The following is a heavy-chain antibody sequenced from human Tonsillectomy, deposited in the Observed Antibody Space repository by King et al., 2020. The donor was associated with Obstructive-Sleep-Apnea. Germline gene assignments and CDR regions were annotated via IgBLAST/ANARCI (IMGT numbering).Heavy chain of an antibody. CDR1: GFTFRSYA. V-gene: IGHV3-23*04. CDR3: AKDSMDYDTLTGPVDY. D-gene: IGHD3-9*01. Sequence: VQLVESGGGLVQPGGSLRLSCAGSGFTFRSYAMSWVRQAPGKGLEWVSGISGSGGSTYYAGSVKGRFTISRDNSKITLYLQMNSLRDGDTAVYYCAKDSMDYDTLTGPVDYWGQGTLVTVSS. J-gene: IGHJ4*02. CDR2: ISGSGGST.